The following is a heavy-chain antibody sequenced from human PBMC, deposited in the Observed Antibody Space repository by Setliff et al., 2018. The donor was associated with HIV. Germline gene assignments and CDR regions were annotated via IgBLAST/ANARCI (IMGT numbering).Heavy chain of an antibody. CDR2: ISSSSSTI. Sequence: PGGSLRLSCVASGFTFRTFAMHWVRQAPGKGLEWVSVISYISSSSSTIYYADSVKGRFTISRDNAKNSLYLQMNSLRAEDTAVYYCARDLVQLRYWGQGTLVTVSS. CDR3: ARDLVQLRY. J-gene: IGHJ4*02. CDR1: GFTFRTFA. V-gene: IGHV3-48*01. D-gene: IGHD6-6*01.